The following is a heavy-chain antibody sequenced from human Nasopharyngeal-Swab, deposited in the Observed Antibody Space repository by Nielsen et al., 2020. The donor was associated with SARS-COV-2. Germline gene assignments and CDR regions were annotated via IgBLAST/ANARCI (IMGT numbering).Heavy chain of an antibody. Sequence: ASVKVSCKASGYTFTSYAMHWVRQAPGQRLEWMGWINAGNGNTNYAQKLQGRVTMTTDTSTSTAYMELRSLRSDDTAVYYCASRIRPYYGSGSYSYHYGMDVWGQGTTVTVSS. CDR3: ASRIRPYYGSGSYSYHYGMDV. J-gene: IGHJ6*02. CDR1: GYTFTSYA. V-gene: IGHV1-3*01. D-gene: IGHD3-10*01. CDR2: INAGNGNT.